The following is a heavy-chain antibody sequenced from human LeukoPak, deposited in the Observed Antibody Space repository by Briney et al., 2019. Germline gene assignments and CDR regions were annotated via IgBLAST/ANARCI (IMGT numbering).Heavy chain of an antibody. Sequence: GASVKVSCKASGYTFTDYYMHWVRQAPGQGLEWMGWINPNNGGTNYAQKFQGRVTMTRDTSISTAYMELSRLRSDDTAVYYCAREGPIVGATHLVDYWGQGTLVTVSS. V-gene: IGHV1-2*02. CDR1: GYTFTDYY. CDR2: INPNNGGT. J-gene: IGHJ4*02. CDR3: AREGPIVGATHLVDY. D-gene: IGHD1-26*01.